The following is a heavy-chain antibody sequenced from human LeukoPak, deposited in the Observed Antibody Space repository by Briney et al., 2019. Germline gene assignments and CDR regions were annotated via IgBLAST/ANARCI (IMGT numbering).Heavy chain of an antibody. CDR2: ISGSGGST. CDR1: GFTFSNNA. Sequence: SGGSLRLSCAASGFTFSNNAMSWVRQAPGKGLEWVSAISGSGGSTYYADSVKGRFTISRDNSRNTLYLQMNSLRAEDTAVYYRAKDRSSGWYYDSWGQGSLVTVSS. CDR3: AKDRSSGWYYDS. D-gene: IGHD6-19*01. V-gene: IGHV3-23*01. J-gene: IGHJ4*02.